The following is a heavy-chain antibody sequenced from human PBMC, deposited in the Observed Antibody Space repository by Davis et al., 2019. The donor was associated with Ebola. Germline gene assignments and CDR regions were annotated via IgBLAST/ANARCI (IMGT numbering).Heavy chain of an antibody. CDR2: ISYDGSNK. J-gene: IGHJ6*02. V-gene: IGHV3-30*03. D-gene: IGHD1-26*01. CDR3: ARDKRELLWGYGMDV. Sequence: GESLKISCAASGFTFSSYGMHWVRQAPGKGLEWVAVISYDGSNKYYADSVKGRFTISRDNAKNSLYLQMNSLRAEDTAVYYCARDKRELLWGYGMDVWGQGTTVTVSS. CDR1: GFTFSSYG.